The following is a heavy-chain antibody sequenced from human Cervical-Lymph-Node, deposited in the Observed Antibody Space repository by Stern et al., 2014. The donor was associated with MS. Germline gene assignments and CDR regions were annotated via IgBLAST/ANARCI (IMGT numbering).Heavy chain of an antibody. CDR3: ARPWGIVATTGTHYYYYGMDV. J-gene: IGHJ6*02. Sequence: MQLVESGAEVKKPGSSVKVSCKTSGDTFRNYAISWVRQAPGQGLEWMGGIIPIFGTSNYAQECQGRVTLTADTSTTTAYMELSSLRYGDTAVYFCARPWGIVATTGTHYYYYGMDVWGQGTTVTVAS. D-gene: IGHD5-12*01. CDR2: IIPIFGTS. V-gene: IGHV1-69*06. CDR1: GDTFRNYA.